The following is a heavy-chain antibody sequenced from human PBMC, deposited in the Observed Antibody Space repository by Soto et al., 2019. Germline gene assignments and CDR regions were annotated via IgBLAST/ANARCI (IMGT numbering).Heavy chain of an antibody. D-gene: IGHD6-13*01. J-gene: IGHJ4*02. CDR3: ARYRRAAVAGYTLDN. V-gene: IGHV4-59*01. CDR1: GGSISSNY. Sequence: SETLSLTCTVSGGSISSNYWTWIRQPPGKGLEWIGYVYNSGSTNYNPPLRSWVTISEDTAKSQFSLKVNSMTAADPAVYYCARYRRAAVAGYTLDNWGQGILVTVSS. CDR2: VYNSGST.